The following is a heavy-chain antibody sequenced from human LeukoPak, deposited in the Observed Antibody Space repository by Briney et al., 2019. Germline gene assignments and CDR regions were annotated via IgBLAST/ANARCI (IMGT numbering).Heavy chain of an antibody. Sequence: GGSLRLSCAASGFTFSGSAMHWVRQASGKGLEWVGRIRSKANSYATAYAASVKGRFTISRDDSKNTAYLQMNSLKTEDTAVHYCTRPLWGYSGYDSTRQDYWGQGTLVTVSS. CDR3: TRPLWGYSGYDSTRQDY. V-gene: IGHV3-73*01. CDR2: IRSKANSYAT. CDR1: GFTFSGSA. D-gene: IGHD5-12*01. J-gene: IGHJ4*02.